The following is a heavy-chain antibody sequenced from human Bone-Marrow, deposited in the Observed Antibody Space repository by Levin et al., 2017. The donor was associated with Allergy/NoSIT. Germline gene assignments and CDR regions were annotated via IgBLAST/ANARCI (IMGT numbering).Heavy chain of an antibody. Sequence: ETLSLTCAASGFTFSNAWMSWVRQAPGKGLEWVGRIKSKTDGGTTDYAAPVKGRFTISRDDSKNTLYLQMNSLKTEDTAVYYCTAAAGVYYYYYGMDVWGQGTTVTVSS. CDR2: IKSKTDGGTT. V-gene: IGHV3-15*01. CDR1: GFTFSNAW. CDR3: TAAAGVYYYYYGMDV. J-gene: IGHJ6*02. D-gene: IGHD6-13*01.